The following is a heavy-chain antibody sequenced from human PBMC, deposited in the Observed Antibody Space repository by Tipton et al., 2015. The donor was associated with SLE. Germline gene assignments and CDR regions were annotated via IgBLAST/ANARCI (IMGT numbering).Heavy chain of an antibody. V-gene: IGHV3-48*01. CDR3: ARGTTIFGVGPGAFDI. CDR2: ISSSSSTI. CDR1: GFTFSSYS. Sequence: GSLRLSCAASGFTFSSYSMNWVRQAPGKGLEWVSYISSSSSTIYYADSVKGRFTISRDNAKNSLYLQMNSLRAEDTAVYYCARGTTIFGVGPGAFDIWGQGTMVTVSS. J-gene: IGHJ3*02. D-gene: IGHD3-3*01.